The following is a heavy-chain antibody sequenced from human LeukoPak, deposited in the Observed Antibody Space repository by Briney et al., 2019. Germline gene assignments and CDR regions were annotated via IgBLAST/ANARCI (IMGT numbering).Heavy chain of an antibody. CDR1: GFTFSNYW. J-gene: IGHJ6*02. Sequence: GGSLRLSCAASGFTFSNYWMHWVRHAPGKGLVWVSRINSDGSTTNHADSVKGRFSISRANAKNTLFLQMNSLRAEDTAVYYCASLQKVPSYYYYYVMDVWGQGTTVTVSS. V-gene: IGHV3-74*01. CDR2: INSDGSTT. CDR3: ASLQKVPSYYYYYVMDV.